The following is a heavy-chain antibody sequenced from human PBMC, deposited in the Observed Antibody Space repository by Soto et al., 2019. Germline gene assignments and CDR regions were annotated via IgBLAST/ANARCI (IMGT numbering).Heavy chain of an antibody. CDR3: ARQYSGYDERGWFDP. CDR1: GYSFTSYW. D-gene: IGHD5-12*01. CDR2: IYPGDSDT. V-gene: IGHV5-51*01. J-gene: IGHJ5*02. Sequence: PGESLKISCKGSGYSFTSYWIGWVRQMPGKGLEWMGIIYPGDSDTRYSPSFQGQVTISADKSISTAYLQWSRLKASDTAMYYCARQYSGYDERGWFDPWGQGTLVTVSS.